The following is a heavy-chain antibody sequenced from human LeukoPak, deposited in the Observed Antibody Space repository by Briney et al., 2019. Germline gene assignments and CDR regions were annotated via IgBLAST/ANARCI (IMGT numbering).Heavy chain of an antibody. CDR1: GYTLTELS. CDR2: FDPEDRET. V-gene: IGHV1-24*01. Sequence: ASVKVSCKVSGYTLTELSVHWVRQAPGKGLEWMGGFDPEDRETIYAQKFQGRVTMTEDTSTDTAYMELSSLRSEDTAVYYCATDEVVVAANDAAFDIWGQGTMVTVSS. CDR3: ATDEVVVAANDAAFDI. J-gene: IGHJ3*02. D-gene: IGHD2-15*01.